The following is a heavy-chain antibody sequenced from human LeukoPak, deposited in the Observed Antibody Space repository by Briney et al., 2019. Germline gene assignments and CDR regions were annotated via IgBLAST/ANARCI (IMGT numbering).Heavy chain of an antibody. CDR2: MCYTGST. J-gene: IGHJ6*02. CDR1: GGSISSDY. CDR3: VRVSVVYGMDV. V-gene: IGHV4-59*01. Sequence: SETLSLTCSVSGGSISSDYWAWIRQPPGKGLDWIGYMCYTGSTNYNPSLKSRVTISLATSKKQFSLKLSSVTAADTAVYYCVRVSVVYGMDVWGRGTTVTVSS.